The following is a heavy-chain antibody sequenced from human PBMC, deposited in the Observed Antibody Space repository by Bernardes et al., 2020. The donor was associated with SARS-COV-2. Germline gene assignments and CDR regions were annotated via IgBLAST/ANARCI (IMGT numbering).Heavy chain of an antibody. V-gene: IGHV4-59*01. D-gene: IGHD2-15*01. CDR2: IYYSGST. CDR3: ARDTEGGLGYCSGGSCQYDAFDI. J-gene: IGHJ3*02. CDR1: GGSISSYY. Sequence: SETLSLTCTVSGGSISSYYWSWIRQPPGKGLEWIGYIYYSGSTNYNPSLKSRVTISVDTSKNQFSLKLSSVTAADTAVYYCARDTEGGLGYCSGGSCQYDAFDIWGQGTMVTVSS.